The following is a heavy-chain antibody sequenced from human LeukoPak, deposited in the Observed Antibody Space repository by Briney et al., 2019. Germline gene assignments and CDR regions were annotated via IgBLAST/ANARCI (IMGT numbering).Heavy chain of an antibody. V-gene: IGHV4-34*01. CDR3: ASRHYYDSSGYYRY. CDR2: INHSGST. J-gene: IGHJ4*02. D-gene: IGHD3-22*01. CDR1: GGSFSGYY. Sequence: SETLSPTCAVYGGSFSGYYWSWIRQPPGKGLEWIGEINHSGSTNYNPSLKSRVTISVDTSKNQFSLKLSSVTAADTAVYYCASRHYYDSSGYYRYWGQGTLVTVSS.